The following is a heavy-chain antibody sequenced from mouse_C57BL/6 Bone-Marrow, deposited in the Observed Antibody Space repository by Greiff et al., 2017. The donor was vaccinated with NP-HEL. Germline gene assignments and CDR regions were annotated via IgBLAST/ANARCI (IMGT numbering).Heavy chain of an antibody. CDR1: GYSFTGYY. Sequence: DVKLQESGPELVKPGASVKISCKASGYSFTGYYMNWVKQSPEKSLEWIGEINPSTGGTTYNQKFKAKATLTVDKSSSTAYMQLKSLTSEDSAVYYCASSYYYGSSPFAYWGQGTLVTVSA. D-gene: IGHD1-1*01. CDR2: INPSTGGT. CDR3: ASSYYYGSSPFAY. V-gene: IGHV1-42*01. J-gene: IGHJ3*01.